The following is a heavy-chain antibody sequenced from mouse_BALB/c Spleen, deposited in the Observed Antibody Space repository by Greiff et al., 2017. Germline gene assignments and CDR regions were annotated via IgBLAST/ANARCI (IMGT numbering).Heavy chain of an antibody. D-gene: IGHD2-4*01. J-gene: IGHJ3*01. CDR3: ARYFTMISPFAY. Sequence: QVQLQQSGADLAKPGASVKMSCKASGYTFTSYWMHWVKQRPGQGLEWIGYINPSTGYTEYNQKFKDKATLTADKSSSTAYMQLSSLTSEDSAVYYCARYFTMISPFAYWGQGTLVTVSA. V-gene: IGHV1-7*01. CDR2: INPSTGYT. CDR1: GYTFTSYW.